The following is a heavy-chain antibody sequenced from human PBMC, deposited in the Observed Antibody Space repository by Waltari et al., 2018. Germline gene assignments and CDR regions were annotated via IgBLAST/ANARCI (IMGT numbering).Heavy chain of an antibody. CDR1: GFLFSSYS. Sequence: EVQLVESGGGLVKPGGSLRLSCAASGFLFSSYSMNWVRPAPGKGLEWVSSISSSSSYIYYADSVKGRFTISRDNAKNSLYLQMNSLRAEDTAVYYCARDSGDFWSAGGGFDYWGQGTLVTVSS. CDR3: ARDSGDFWSAGGGFDY. V-gene: IGHV3-21*01. CDR2: ISSSSSYI. D-gene: IGHD3-3*01. J-gene: IGHJ4*02.